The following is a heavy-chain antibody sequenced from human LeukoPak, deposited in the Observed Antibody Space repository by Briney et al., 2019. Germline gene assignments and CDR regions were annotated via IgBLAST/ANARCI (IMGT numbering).Heavy chain of an antibody. D-gene: IGHD6-25*01. J-gene: IGHJ4*02. Sequence: SETLSLTCTVSGYSISSGYYWGWIRQPPGKGLEWIGSIHHGGTTYYNPSLKSPVTISVDTSKNQLSLKLSSVTAADTAVYYCARLLAYSSELDYWGQGTLVTVSS. CDR1: GYSISSGYY. V-gene: IGHV4-38-2*02. CDR2: IHHGGTT. CDR3: ARLLAYSSELDY.